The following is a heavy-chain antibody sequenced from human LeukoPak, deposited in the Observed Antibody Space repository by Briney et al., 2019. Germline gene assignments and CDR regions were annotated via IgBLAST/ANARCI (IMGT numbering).Heavy chain of an antibody. CDR2: IYSGGST. J-gene: IGHJ6*02. CDR3: ARDAQWWLPYYYDTRLYGMDV. D-gene: IGHD3-22*01. Sequence: PGGSLRLSCAASGFTVSNNYMNWVRQAPGKGLEWVSVIYSGGSTYYADSVKGRFTISRDNSQNTLYLQMNSLRAEDTAVYYCARDAQWWLPYYYDTRLYGMDVWGQGTTVTVSS. CDR1: GFTVSNNY. V-gene: IGHV3-53*01.